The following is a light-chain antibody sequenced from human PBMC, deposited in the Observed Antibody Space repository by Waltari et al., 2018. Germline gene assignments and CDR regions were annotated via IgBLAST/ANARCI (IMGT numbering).Light chain of an antibody. CDR2: AAS. Sequence: DIQMTQSPSSLSASVGDRVTITCRASQGISTYLAWYQQKPGKVPKILIYAASTLQSGVPSRFSGSASGTDFTLTISSLQPEDVATYYCQKYNSAPPWTFGQGTKVEIK. J-gene: IGKJ1*01. CDR3: QKYNSAPPWT. V-gene: IGKV1-27*01. CDR1: QGISTY.